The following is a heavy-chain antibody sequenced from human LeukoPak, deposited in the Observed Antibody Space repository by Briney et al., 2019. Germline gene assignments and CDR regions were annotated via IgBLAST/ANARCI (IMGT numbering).Heavy chain of an antibody. J-gene: IGHJ4*02. CDR3: ARGRAVAGTYFDY. CDR2: LSDSGGST. D-gene: IGHD6-19*01. Sequence: PGGSLRLSCVASGFTFSSYAMSWVRQAPGKGLEWVSGLSDSGGSTYYADSVKGRFTISRDNSKNTLYLQMDSLRAEDTAVYYCARGRAVAGTYFDYWGQGTLVTVSS. V-gene: IGHV3-23*01. CDR1: GFTFSSYA.